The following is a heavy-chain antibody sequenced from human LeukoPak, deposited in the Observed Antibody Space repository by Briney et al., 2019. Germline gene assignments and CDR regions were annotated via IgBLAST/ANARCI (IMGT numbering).Heavy chain of an antibody. J-gene: IGHJ4*02. D-gene: IGHD6-19*01. V-gene: IGHV4-34*01. CDR1: GGSFSGYY. CDR3: ARGYSSGWYLYYFDY. CDR2: INHSGST. Sequence: PSETLSLTCAVYGGSFSGYYWSWIRQPLGKGLEWIGEINHSGSTNYNPSLKSRVTISVDTSKNQFSLKLSSVTAADTAVYYCARGYSSGWYLYYFDYWGQGTLVTVSS.